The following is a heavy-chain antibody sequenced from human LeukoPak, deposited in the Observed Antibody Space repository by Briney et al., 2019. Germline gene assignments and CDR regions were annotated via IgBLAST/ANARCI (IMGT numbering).Heavy chain of an antibody. J-gene: IGHJ6*02. CDR1: GGSISSYY. D-gene: IGHD3-3*01. CDR2: IYYSGST. CDR3: ARMESDYYYYYGMDV. V-gene: IGHV4-59*01. Sequence: SETLSLTCTVSGGSISSYYWSWLRQPPGKGLEWIGYIYYSGSTNYNPSLKSRVTISVDTSKNQFSLKLSSVTAADTAVYYCARMESDYYYYYGMDVWGQGTTVTVSS.